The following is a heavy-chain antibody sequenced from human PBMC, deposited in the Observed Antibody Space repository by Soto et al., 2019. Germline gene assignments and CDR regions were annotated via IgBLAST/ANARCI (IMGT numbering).Heavy chain of an antibody. Sequence: PGGSLRLSCAASGFTFSTYTMSWVRQAPGKGLEWVSIITGSGGTTHYADSVKGRFTISRDNYKNTLFLQMNSLRDEDTAVYYCAKDRNFGSGSPKAHDCWGQGTLVTVSS. CDR2: ITGSGGTT. V-gene: IGHV3-23*01. D-gene: IGHD3-10*01. J-gene: IGHJ4*02. CDR1: GFTFSTYT. CDR3: AKDRNFGSGSPKAHDC.